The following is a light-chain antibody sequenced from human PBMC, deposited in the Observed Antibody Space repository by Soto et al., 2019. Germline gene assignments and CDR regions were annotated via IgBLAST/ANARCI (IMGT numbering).Light chain of an antibody. V-gene: IGKV1-5*01. CDR1: QSISNW. J-gene: IGKJ1*01. CDR2: DAS. Sequence: DIQMTQSPSTLSASVGDRVTITCRASQSISNWLAWYQQKPGMAPKLLIYDASSLENGVPSRFSGSGSGTEFTLTITSLQPDDFAAYYCQLYHRFPPWTFGQGTKVDVK. CDR3: QLYHRFPPWT.